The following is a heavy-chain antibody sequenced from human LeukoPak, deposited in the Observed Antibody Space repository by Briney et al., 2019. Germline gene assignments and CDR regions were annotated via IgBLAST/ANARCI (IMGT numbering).Heavy chain of an antibody. J-gene: IGHJ4*02. V-gene: IGHV1-2*02. CDR2: ISPNNGDT. CDR1: GYTFTGYY. Sequence: GASVKVSCKASGYTFTGYYMHWVRQAPGQVPEWMGWISPNNGDTRYSQKFQGRVTMTTDTSISTAYMELSGLTSDDTAVYYCAAPGYKYGYVLDHWGQGTLVTVSS. D-gene: IGHD5-18*01. CDR3: AAPGYKYGYVLDH.